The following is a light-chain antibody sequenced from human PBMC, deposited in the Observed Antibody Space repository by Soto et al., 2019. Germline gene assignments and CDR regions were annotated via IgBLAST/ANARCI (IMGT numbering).Light chain of an antibody. CDR1: QSMNNN. CDR2: DAS. V-gene: IGKV3-15*01. Sequence: EIRMTQSPATRSVSPGERATLSCRASQSMNNNLAWYQQKPGQAPRLLIYDASTRATGIPARFSGRGSGTEFTLTISSLQSEDFAVYYCQQYNNWPLGFGGGTKVQIK. J-gene: IGKJ4*01. CDR3: QQYNNWPLG.